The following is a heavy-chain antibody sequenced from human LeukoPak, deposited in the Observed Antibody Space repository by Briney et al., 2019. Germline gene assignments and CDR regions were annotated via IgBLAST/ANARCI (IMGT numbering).Heavy chain of an antibody. CDR3: ASATYYYDSSGYYYHY. CDR1: GGTFSSYA. D-gene: IGHD3-22*01. V-gene: IGHV1-69*05. J-gene: IGHJ4*02. Sequence: SVKVSCKASGGTFSSYAISWVRQAPGQGLEWMGRIIPIFGTANYAQKFQGRVTITTDESTGTAYMELSSLRSEDTAVYYCASATYYYDSSGYYYHYWGQGTLVTVSS. CDR2: IIPIFGTA.